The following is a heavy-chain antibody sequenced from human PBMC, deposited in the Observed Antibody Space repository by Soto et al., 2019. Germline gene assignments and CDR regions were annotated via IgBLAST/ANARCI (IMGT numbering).Heavy chain of an antibody. V-gene: IGHV4-4*09. CDR2: TFSRGSA. Sequence: SETLSLTCTVSGDSIGNSHWSWIRQPPGKGLEWIGLTFSRGSATYNPSLKSRVTISVDTSKNQLSLKLTSVTAADTAVYFCARHHPRTLAAPEIPFDFWGKGTLVTVGS. D-gene: IGHD6-25*01. CDR1: GDSIGNSH. CDR3: ARHHPRTLAAPEIPFDF. J-gene: IGHJ4*02.